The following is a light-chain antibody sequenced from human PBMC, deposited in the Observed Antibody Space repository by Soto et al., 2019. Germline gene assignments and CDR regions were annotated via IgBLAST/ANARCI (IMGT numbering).Light chain of an antibody. CDR3: EQEGSAPRFS. CDR1: QSIASSY. J-gene: IGKJ3*01. CDR2: GAS. V-gene: IGKV3-20*01. Sequence: EIVLTQSPGTLSLSPGERATLSCRASQSIASSYLAWFQQKPGQAPRLLIYGASSRATGIPDRFSGSGSRTDLALTIAKLEAEDFAVCGCEQEGSAPRFSFGRGTKVDVK.